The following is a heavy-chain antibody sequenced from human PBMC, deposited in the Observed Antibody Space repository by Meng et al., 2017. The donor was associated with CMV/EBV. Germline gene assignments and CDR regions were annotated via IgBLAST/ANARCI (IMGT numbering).Heavy chain of an antibody. CDR3: ASLGGDMAVAGLGGDY. Sequence: SVTVSCKASGYTFTGYYMLCVRQAPGQGLEWTGWINPNSGGTNYAQKFQGRVTMTRDTSISTAYMELSRLRSDDTAVYYCASLGGDMAVAGLGGDYWGQGTLVTVSS. V-gene: IGHV1-2*02. J-gene: IGHJ4*02. CDR1: GYTFTGYY. CDR2: INPNSGGT. D-gene: IGHD6-19*01.